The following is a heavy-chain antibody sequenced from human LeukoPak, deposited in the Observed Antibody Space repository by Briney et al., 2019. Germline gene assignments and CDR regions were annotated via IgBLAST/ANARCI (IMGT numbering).Heavy chain of an antibody. CDR2: ISAYNGNT. J-gene: IGHJ5*02. D-gene: IGHD2-2*01. CDR1: GYTFTRYS. V-gene: IGHV1-18*01. Sequence: ASVKVSCKASGYTFTRYSISWVGQAPGQGLEWMGWISAYNGNTTYAQKLQGRVTMTTDTYTSTAYLELRSLRSDDTAVYYCARAPLLIGCRSTGCYEDWFDPWGQRTLVTVSS. CDR3: ARAPLLIGCRSTGCYEDWFDP.